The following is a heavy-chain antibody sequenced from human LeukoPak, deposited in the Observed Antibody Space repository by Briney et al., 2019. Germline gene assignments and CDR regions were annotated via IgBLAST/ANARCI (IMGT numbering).Heavy chain of an antibody. Sequence: PSEPLSLTCTVSGVSISRTSYYWAWIRQPPGKGLEWIGSIYYTGSTYYNPSLKSRVTISVDTSKNQFSLKLSSVTAADTAVYYCARRRSYYFDYWGQGTLVTVSS. J-gene: IGHJ4*02. CDR3: ARRRSYYFDY. CDR2: IYYTGST. V-gene: IGHV4-39*01. CDR1: GVSISRTSYY.